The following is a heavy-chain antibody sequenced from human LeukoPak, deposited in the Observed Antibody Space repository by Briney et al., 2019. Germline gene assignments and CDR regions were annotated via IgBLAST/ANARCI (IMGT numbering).Heavy chain of an antibody. CDR2: DNSRHTL. CDR3: VSGAAMDV. Sequence: GGSLRLSRIGSGFTFSSSELNGVRQAPATGREWLSFDNSRHTLYYLDSVKGRFTISHNNARNSLYVQMNSLRVEDTAVYYYVSGAAMDVWGQGATVTVSS. V-gene: IGHV3-48*03. D-gene: IGHD3-10*01. CDR1: GFTFSSSE. J-gene: IGHJ6*01.